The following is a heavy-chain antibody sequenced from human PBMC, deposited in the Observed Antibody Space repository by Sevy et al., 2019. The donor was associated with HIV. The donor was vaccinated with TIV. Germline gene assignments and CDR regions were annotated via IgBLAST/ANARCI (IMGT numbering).Heavy chain of an antibody. CDR2: IKSKTDGGTT. J-gene: IGHJ6*02. Sequence: GGSLRLSCAASGFTFSNAWMSWVRQAPGKGLEWVGRIKSKTDGGTTDYAAPGKGRFTISSDNSKNTLYLQMNSLKTEDTAVYYCTTGVVGATDYYYYGMDVWGQGTTVTVSS. CDR3: TTGVVGATDYYYYGMDV. V-gene: IGHV3-15*01. CDR1: GFTFSNAW. D-gene: IGHD1-26*01.